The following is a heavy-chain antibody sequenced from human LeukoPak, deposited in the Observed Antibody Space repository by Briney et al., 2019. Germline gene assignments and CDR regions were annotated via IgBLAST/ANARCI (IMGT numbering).Heavy chain of an antibody. CDR2: IRYSGRT. CDR1: DGSINSDF. V-gene: IGHV4-59*01. J-gene: IGHJ4*02. Sequence: PSETLSLTCTASDGSINSDFWTWIRQPPGKGLEWIGYIRYSGRTSYNPSPKSRVSISIDASKNLFSLKLRSVTTADTAIYYCARIPDVSGWPFDYWGQGTLVTVSS. CDR3: ARIPDVSGWPFDY. D-gene: IGHD6-19*01.